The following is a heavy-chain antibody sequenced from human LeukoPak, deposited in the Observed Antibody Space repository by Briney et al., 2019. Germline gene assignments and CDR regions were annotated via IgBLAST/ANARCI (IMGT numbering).Heavy chain of an antibody. CDR2: ISGSGGST. V-gene: IGHV3-23*01. CDR3: ARDSSGGSY. D-gene: IGHD6-19*01. Sequence: GGSLRLSCAASGFTFSSYAMSWVRQAPGKGLQWVSGISGSGGSTYYADSVKGRFTISRDNAKNSLYLQMNSLRAEDTAVYYCARDSSGGSYWGQGTLVTVSS. CDR1: GFTFSSYA. J-gene: IGHJ4*02.